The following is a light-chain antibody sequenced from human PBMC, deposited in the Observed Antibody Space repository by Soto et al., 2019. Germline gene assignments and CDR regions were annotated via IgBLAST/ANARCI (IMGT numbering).Light chain of an antibody. CDR1: QTISSW. V-gene: IGKV1-5*03. Sequence: DSQLTQSPATLSGSVGCRLTITCRASQTISSWLAWYQQKPGKAPKIMIYKASTLKSGVPSRFSGSGYGTEFNLTISSLQPDDFATYYCQHYNSYSEAFGQGTKVDIK. J-gene: IGKJ1*01. CDR3: QHYNSYSEA. CDR2: KAS.